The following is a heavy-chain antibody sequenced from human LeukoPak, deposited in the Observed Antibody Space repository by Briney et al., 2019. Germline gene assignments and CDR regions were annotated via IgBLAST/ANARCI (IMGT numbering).Heavy chain of an antibody. CDR2: ISSSGSTI. CDR3: ARMGEMATIYFDY. V-gene: IGHV3-48*04. J-gene: IGHJ4*02. D-gene: IGHD5-24*01. Sequence: GSLRLSCAASGFRFSDFGMHWVRQAPGKGLEWVSYISSSGSTIYYADSVKGRFTISRDNAKNSLYLQMNSLRAEDTAVYYCARMGEMATIYFDYWGQGTLVTVSS. CDR1: GFRFSDFG.